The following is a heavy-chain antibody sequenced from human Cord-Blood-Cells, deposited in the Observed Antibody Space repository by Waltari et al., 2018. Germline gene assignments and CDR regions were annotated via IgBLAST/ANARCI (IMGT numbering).Heavy chain of an antibody. D-gene: IGHD5-12*01. CDR3: ASGGYSGYDYPDY. CDR2: INPNSG. J-gene: IGHJ4*02. CDR1: GYTFTGYY. Sequence: QVQLVQPGAEATKPGASVKVSCKASGYTFTGYYMHWGRQAPGQGLEWMGWINPNSGDTSISTAYMELSRLRSDDTAVYYCASGGYSGYDYPDYWGQGTLVTVSS. V-gene: IGHV1-2*02.